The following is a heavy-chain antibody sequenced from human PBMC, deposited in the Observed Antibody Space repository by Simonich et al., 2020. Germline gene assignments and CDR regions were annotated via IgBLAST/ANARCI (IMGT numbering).Heavy chain of an antibody. J-gene: IGHJ3*02. CDR2: SNPNRSGK. Sequence: QVQLVQSGAAVKKPGASVKVYCKASGYTFTGYYMHWVRQAPGQGLEWMGWSNPNRSGKNVAQKFQSRVTMTRDTSSSTAYMELSRRRSDDTAVYYCARDPVVPAAIRNAFDIWGQGTMVTVSS. CDR1: GYTFTGYY. V-gene: IGHV1-2*02. CDR3: ARDPVVPAAIRNAFDI. D-gene: IGHD2-2*01.